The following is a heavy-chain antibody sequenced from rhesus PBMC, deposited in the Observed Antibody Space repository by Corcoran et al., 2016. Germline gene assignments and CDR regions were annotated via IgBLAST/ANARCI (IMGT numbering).Heavy chain of an antibody. V-gene: IGHV4-122*02. CDR1: GGSISSGYYY. CDR2: ITYSGST. J-gene: IGHJ4*01. D-gene: IGHD2-21*01. Sequence: QVQLQESGPGLVKPSETLSLTCAVPGGSISSGYYYWSWIRQPPGKGLEWIGYITYSGSTSYNPSLKSRVTISRDTSKNQFSLKLSSVTAADTAVYYCARDRCTGSGCYLDYWGQGVLVTVSS. CDR3: ARDRCTGSGCYLDY.